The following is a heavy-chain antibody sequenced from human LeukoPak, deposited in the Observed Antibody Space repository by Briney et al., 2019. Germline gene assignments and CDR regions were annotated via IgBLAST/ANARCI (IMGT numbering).Heavy chain of an antibody. J-gene: IGHJ5*02. D-gene: IGHD3-3*01. CDR1: GFTFSSYG. CDR3: AKGDYDYGGFDP. V-gene: IGHV3-33*06. Sequence: PGRSLRLSCAASGFTFSSYGMHRVRQAPGKGLEWVAVIWYDGSNKYYADSVKGRFTISRDNSKNTLYLQMSSLRAEDTAVYYCAKGDYDYGGFDPWGQGTLVTVSS. CDR2: IWYDGSNK.